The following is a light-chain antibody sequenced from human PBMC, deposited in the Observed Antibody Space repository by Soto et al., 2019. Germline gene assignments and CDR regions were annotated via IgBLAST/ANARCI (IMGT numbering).Light chain of an antibody. CDR3: QQYNKWLWT. V-gene: IGKV3-15*01. J-gene: IGKJ1*01. Sequence: EIVMTQSPATLSVSPGERATLSCRASQSVTSNLAWYQQKPGQAPRLLIYGASTRVTGIPARFSGSASGTEFTLTISSLQSEDFAVYYCQQYNKWLWTFGQGTKVEIK. CDR2: GAS. CDR1: QSVTSN.